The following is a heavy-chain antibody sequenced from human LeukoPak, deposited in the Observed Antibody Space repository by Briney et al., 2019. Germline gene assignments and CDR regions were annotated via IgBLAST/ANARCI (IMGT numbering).Heavy chain of an antibody. D-gene: IGHD3-10*01. J-gene: IGHJ4*02. Sequence: PGGSLRLSCAASGFTFSSYEMNWVRQAPGKGLEWVSYISSSGSTIYYADSVKGRFTISRDNAKNSLYLQMNSLRAEDTAVYYCAKALLWFGEYPRDFDYWGQGTLVTVSS. V-gene: IGHV3-48*03. CDR3: AKALLWFGEYPRDFDY. CDR1: GFTFSSYE. CDR2: ISSSGSTI.